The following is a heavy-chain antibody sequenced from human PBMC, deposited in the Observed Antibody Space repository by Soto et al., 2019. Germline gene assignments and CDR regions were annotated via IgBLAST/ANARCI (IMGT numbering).Heavy chain of an antibody. D-gene: IGHD2-15*01. CDR3: ARLPLL. Sequence: QVQLQESGSGLVKPSQTLSLTCAVSGGSISSGGYSWSWIRQPPGKGLEWIGYIYHSGSIYYNPSLKSRVTISVDRSKNQFSLKLSSVTAADTAVYYCARLPLLRGQGTLVTVSS. CDR1: GGSISSGGYS. V-gene: IGHV4-30-2*01. J-gene: IGHJ4*02. CDR2: IYHSGSI.